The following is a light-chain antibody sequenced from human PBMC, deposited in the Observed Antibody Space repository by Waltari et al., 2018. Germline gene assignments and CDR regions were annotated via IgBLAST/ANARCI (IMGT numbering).Light chain of an antibody. J-gene: IGLJ3*02. CDR1: RATTGAGLD. CDR3: QSYDSSLSLWV. V-gene: IGLV1-40*01. Sequence: QSVLTQPPSGSGAPGQMVTISCTWRRATTGAGLDVPWYQTLPGTAPNLLIYGIINRPSGVPDRFSGSKSGTSTSLAITGLRAEDEADDYCQSYDSSLSLWVFGGGTKLTVL. CDR2: GII.